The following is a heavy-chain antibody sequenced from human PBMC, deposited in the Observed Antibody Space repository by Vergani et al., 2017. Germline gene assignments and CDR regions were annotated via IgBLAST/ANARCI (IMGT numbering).Heavy chain of an antibody. J-gene: IGHJ5*02. D-gene: IGHD6-13*01. CDR3: ARHGVXGYSSSWLNNWFDP. V-gene: IGHV4-39*01. Sequence: QLQLQGSGPGLVKPSETLSLTCTVSGGSISSSSYYWGWIRQPPGKGLEWIGSIYYSGSTYYNPSLKSRVTISVDTSKNQFSLKLSSVTAADTAVYYCARHGVXGYSSSWLNNWFDPWGQGTLVTVSS. CDR2: IYYSGST. CDR1: GGSISSSSYY.